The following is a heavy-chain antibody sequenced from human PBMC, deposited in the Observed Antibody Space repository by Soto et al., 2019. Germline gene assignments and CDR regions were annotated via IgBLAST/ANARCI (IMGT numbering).Heavy chain of an antibody. J-gene: IGHJ6*02. V-gene: IGHV3-49*03. D-gene: IGHD6-13*01. CDR3: TRDALWSSSWYDRYGMDV. CDR2: IRSKAYGGTT. Sequence: GGSLRLSCTASGFTFGDYAMSWFRQAPGKGLEWVGFIRSKAYGGTTEYAASVKGRFTISRDDSKSIAYLQMNSLKTEDTAVYYCTRDALWSSSWYDRYGMDVWGQGTTVTVSS. CDR1: GFTFGDYA.